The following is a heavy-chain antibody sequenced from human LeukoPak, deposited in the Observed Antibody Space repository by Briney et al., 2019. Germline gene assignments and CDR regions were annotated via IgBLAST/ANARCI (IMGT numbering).Heavy chain of an antibody. V-gene: IGHV4-61*10. CDR1: DDSISSGSYY. CDR3: ARQGRRRDGYNYDYYYYMDV. D-gene: IGHD5-24*01. J-gene: IGHJ6*03. CDR2: IYVTGTT. Sequence: SETLSLTCTVSDDSISSGSYYWSWIRQPAGKGLEWIGRIYVTGTTNYNLSLKSRVTISINTSKMQFSLKLSSVTAADTAVYYCARQGRRRDGYNYDYYYYMDVWGKGTTVTISS.